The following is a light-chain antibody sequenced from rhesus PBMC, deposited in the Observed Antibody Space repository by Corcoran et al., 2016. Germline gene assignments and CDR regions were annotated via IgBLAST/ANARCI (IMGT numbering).Light chain of an antibody. V-gene: IGKV1-22*01. Sequence: DIQMTQSPSSLSASVGDTVTITCRASQSISSWLAWYQQKPGKAPKLLIYKASSLQSGVPSRFSGSGSGTDFTLTINSLQPEDFATYYCLQYSSSPFTFSPGTKLDIK. J-gene: IGKJ3*01. CDR2: KAS. CDR1: QSISSW. CDR3: LQYSSSPFT.